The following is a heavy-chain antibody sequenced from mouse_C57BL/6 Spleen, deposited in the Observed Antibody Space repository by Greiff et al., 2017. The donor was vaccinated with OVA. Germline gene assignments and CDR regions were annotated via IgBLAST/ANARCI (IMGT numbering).Heavy chain of an antibody. J-gene: IGHJ2*01. CDR1: GYTFTDYE. CDR3: TGLYYGNDAFDY. D-gene: IGHD2-2*01. CDR2: IDPETGGT. Sequence: VKLVESGAELVRPGASVTLSCKASGYTFTDYEMHWVKQTPVHGLEWIGAIDPETGGTAYNQKFKGKAILTADKSSSTAYMELRSLTSEDSAVYYCTGLYYGNDAFDYWGQGTTLTVSS. V-gene: IGHV1-15*01.